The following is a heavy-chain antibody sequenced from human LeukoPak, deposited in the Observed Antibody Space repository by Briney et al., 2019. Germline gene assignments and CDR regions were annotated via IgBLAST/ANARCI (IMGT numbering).Heavy chain of an antibody. CDR1: GGSISSYY. Sequence: SETLSLTCTVSGGSISSYYWSWIRQPAGKGLEWIGRIYTSGSTNYNPSLKSRVTMSVDTSKNQFSLKLSSVTAADTAVYYCARERIAAATTRGYYYYYYMDVWGKGPRSPSP. CDR2: IYTSGST. V-gene: IGHV4-4*07. J-gene: IGHJ6*03. D-gene: IGHD6-13*01. CDR3: ARERIAAATTRGYYYYYYMDV.